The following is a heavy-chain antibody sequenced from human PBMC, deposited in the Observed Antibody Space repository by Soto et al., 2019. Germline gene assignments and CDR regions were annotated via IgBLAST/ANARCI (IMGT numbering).Heavy chain of an antibody. D-gene: IGHD3-16*01. V-gene: IGHV4-59*08. CDR2: IYHTGST. CDR3: ARHATSGGYFDL. CDR1: GGSITSNF. J-gene: IGHJ2*01. Sequence: QVQLQESGPGLVKPSESLSLTCTVSGGSITSNFWSWIRQPPGKGLEWAGYIYHTGSTNYNPSLKSRVTMSLDTSKNLFSLKLKSVTAADTAVYYCARHATSGGYFDLWGRGTLVTVSS.